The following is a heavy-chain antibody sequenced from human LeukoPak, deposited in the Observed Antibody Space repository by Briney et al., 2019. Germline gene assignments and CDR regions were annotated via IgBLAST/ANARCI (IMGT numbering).Heavy chain of an antibody. D-gene: IGHD4-17*01. V-gene: IGHV4-4*07. J-gene: IGHJ6*03. CDR2: IYTRGST. CDR3: AREARSSYYMDV. CDR1: GGSISSYY. Sequence: PSETLSLTCTVAGGSISSYYWSWIRQPAGKGLEWIGRIYTRGSTNYNPSPKGRVTMSVDTSKNQFSRKLSSVTAADTAVYYCAREARSSYYMDVWGKGTTVTVSS.